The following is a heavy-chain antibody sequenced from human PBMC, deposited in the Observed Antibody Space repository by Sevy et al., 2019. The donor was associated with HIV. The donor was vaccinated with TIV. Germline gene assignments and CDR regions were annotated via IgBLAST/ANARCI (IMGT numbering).Heavy chain of an antibody. Sequence: ASVKVSCKASGYTFTSYGISWVRQAPGQGLEWMGWISAYNGNTNYAQKIQGRVTMTTDTSTSTAYMERRSLRSDDTAVYYCARDLRPHYYGSGSYYYFDYWGQGTLVTVSS. J-gene: IGHJ4*02. CDR2: ISAYNGNT. CDR3: ARDLRPHYYGSGSYYYFDY. D-gene: IGHD3-10*01. CDR1: GYTFTSYG. V-gene: IGHV1-18*01.